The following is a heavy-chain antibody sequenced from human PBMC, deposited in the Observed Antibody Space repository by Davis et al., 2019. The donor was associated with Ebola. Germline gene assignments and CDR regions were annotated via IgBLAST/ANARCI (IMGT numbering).Heavy chain of an antibody. D-gene: IGHD3-22*01. CDR1: GFTFSSYG. V-gene: IGHV3-33*08. Sequence: GESLKISCAASGFTFSSYGMHWVRQAPGKGLEWVAVIWYDGSNKYYADSVKGRFTISRDNSKNTLYLQMNSLRAEDTAVYYCAQRGSSGPFDPWGQGTLVTVSS. CDR2: IWYDGSNK. J-gene: IGHJ5*02. CDR3: AQRGSSGPFDP.